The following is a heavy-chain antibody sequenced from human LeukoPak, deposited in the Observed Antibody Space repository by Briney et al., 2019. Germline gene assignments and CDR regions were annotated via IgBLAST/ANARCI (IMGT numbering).Heavy chain of an antibody. D-gene: IGHD3-10*01. J-gene: IGHJ5*02. CDR2: TYHSGST. CDR1: GGSFSGYY. Sequence: PSETLSLTCAVYGGSFSGYYWSWIRQSPGKGLEWIGETYHSGSTNYNSSLKSRVTISLDTSKNQFSLKLSSVTAADTAVYYCARGPRFGELLWHWFDPWGQGTLVTVSS. V-gene: IGHV4-34*01. CDR3: ARGPRFGELLWHWFDP.